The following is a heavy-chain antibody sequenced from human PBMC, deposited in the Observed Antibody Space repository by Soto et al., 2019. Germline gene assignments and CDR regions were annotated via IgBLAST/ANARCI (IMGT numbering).Heavy chain of an antibody. CDR1: GFTFSSYA. Sequence: PGGSLRLSCAASGFTFSSYAMSWVRQAPGKGLEWVSAISGSGGSTYYADSVKGRFTISRDSSKNTLYLQMNSLRAEDTAVYYCAKDRAQYYDFWSGYPLHAFDIWGQGTMVTVSS. D-gene: IGHD3-3*01. V-gene: IGHV3-23*01. J-gene: IGHJ3*02. CDR3: AKDRAQYYDFWSGYPLHAFDI. CDR2: ISGSGGST.